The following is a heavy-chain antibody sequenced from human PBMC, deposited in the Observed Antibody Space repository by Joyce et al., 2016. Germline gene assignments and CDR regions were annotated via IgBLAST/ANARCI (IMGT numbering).Heavy chain of an antibody. CDR3: ARRPRTGDGLYFDS. J-gene: IGHJ4*02. CDR1: GGSISSSSYY. Sequence: QLQLQESGPGLVKPSETLSLTCTVSGGSISSSSYYWGWSRQSPGKGLEWIGNIYYSGNTYYNPSLKSRVTISVDTSKNQFSLKLNSVTAADTAVYYCARRPRTGDGLYFDSWGQGTLVTVSS. V-gene: IGHV4-39*01. CDR2: IYYSGNT. D-gene: IGHD7-27*01.